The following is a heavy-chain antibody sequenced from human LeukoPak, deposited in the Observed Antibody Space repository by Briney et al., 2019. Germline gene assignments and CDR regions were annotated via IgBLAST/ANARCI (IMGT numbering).Heavy chain of an antibody. CDR2: ISSSSSYI. CDR1: GITFSNFR. J-gene: IGHJ5*02. D-gene: IGHD6-6*01. CDR3: ARGSVAGRQRAPPKEWFDP. Sequence: NPGGSLRLSCVASGITFSNFRMNWVRHAPGKGLEWVSSISSSSSYIYYADSVKGRFTISRDNDKNPLYLQMNSLRAEDTAVYYRARGSVAGRQRAPPKEWFDPWGQGTLVTVSS. V-gene: IGHV3-21*01.